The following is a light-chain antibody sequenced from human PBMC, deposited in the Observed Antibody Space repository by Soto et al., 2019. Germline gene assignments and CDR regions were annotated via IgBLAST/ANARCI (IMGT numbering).Light chain of an antibody. V-gene: IGKV1-17*01. CDR1: QGIRDE. J-gene: IGKJ1*01. CDR3: QQYESYSPWT. CDR2: AAS. Sequence: DIVMTQSPASLAVSLGERATITCRASQGIRDELGWYQQKAGKAPNLLISAASRLQSGVPSRFSGRGSGTDFTLTISSLQPEDFATYYCQQYESYSPWTFGQGTKVDIK.